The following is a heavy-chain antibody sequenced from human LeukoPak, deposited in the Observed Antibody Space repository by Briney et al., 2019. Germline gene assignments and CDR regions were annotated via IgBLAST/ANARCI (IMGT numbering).Heavy chain of an antibody. Sequence: PSETLSLTCVVYGESFSGYYWTWIRQPPGKGLEWIGEIIDTGSTKYNSSLKSRVTISVDTSKNQFSLKLSSVTAADTAVYYCAGTMIGRPFDYWGQGTLVTVSS. CDR1: GESFSGYY. V-gene: IGHV4-34*12. J-gene: IGHJ4*02. D-gene: IGHD3-22*01. CDR3: AGTMIGRPFDY. CDR2: IIDTGST.